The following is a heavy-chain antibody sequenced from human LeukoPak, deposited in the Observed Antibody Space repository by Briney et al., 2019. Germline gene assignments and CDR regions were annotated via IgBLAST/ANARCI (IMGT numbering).Heavy chain of an antibody. V-gene: IGHV3-49*04. Sequence: GGSLRLSCTASGXTFGDYAMSWVRQAPGKGREWVGFIRSKAYGGTTEYAASVKGRFTISRDDSKSIAYLQMNSLKTEDAAIYYCTFGSYYYYAMDVWGQGTTVTVSS. CDR1: GXTFGDYA. J-gene: IGHJ6*02. D-gene: IGHD3-16*01. CDR2: IRSKAYGGTT. CDR3: TFGSYYYYAMDV.